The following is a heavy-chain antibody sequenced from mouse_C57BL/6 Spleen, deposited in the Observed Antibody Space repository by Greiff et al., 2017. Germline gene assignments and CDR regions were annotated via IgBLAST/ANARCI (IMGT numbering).Heavy chain of an antibody. V-gene: IGHV1-64*01. CDR3: ARWGYDYDFYAMDY. CDR2: IHPNSGST. D-gene: IGHD2-4*01. CDR1: GYTFTSYW. Sequence: QVQLQQPGAELVKPGASVTLSCKASGYTFTSYWMHWVKQRPGQGLEWIGMIHPNSGSTNYNEKFKSKATLTVDKSSSTAYMQLSSLTSEDSAVYYCARWGYDYDFYAMDYWGQGTSVTVSS. J-gene: IGHJ4*01.